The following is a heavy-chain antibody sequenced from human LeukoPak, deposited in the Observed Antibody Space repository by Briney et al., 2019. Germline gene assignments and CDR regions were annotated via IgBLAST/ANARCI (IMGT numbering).Heavy chain of an antibody. J-gene: IGHJ4*02. V-gene: IGHV3-21*01. D-gene: IGHD4-17*01. CDR2: IRSSSTYI. Sequence: GGSLRLSCAASGFTFNNYGMNWVRQAPGKGLEWDSSIRSSSTYIYYADSVKGRFTISRDNAKNSLYLQMNSLRAEDTAVYYCARDYGDRCFDYWGQGTLVTVSS. CDR3: ARDYGDRCFDY. CDR1: GFTFNNYG.